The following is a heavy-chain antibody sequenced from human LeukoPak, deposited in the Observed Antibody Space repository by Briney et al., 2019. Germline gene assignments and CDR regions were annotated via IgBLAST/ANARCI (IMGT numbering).Heavy chain of an antibody. J-gene: IGHJ4*02. Sequence: SETLSLTCAVYGGSLSGYYWSWIRQPPGKGLEWIGEINHSGSTNYNPSLKSRVTISVDTSKNQFSLKLSSVTAADTAVYYCARGRGGADIVVVVGAHYFDYWGQGTLVTVSS. CDR3: ARGRGGADIVVVVGAHYFDY. CDR1: GGSLSGYY. CDR2: INHSGST. V-gene: IGHV4-34*01. D-gene: IGHD2-15*01.